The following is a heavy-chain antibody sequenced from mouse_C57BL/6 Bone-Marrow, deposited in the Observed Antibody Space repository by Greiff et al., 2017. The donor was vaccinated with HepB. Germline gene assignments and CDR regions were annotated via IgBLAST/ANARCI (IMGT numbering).Heavy chain of an antibody. D-gene: IGHD1-1*01. CDR3: ARAGVLIRSLYAMDD. CDR2: IYPRSGNT. Sequence: VQLQQSGAELARPGASVKLSCKASGYTFTSYGISWVKQRTGQGLEWIGEIYPRSGNTYYNEKFKGKATLTADKSSSTAYMELRSLTSEDSAVYFCARAGVLIRSLYAMDDWGQGTSVTVSS. V-gene: IGHV1-81*01. CDR1: GYTFTSYG. J-gene: IGHJ4*01.